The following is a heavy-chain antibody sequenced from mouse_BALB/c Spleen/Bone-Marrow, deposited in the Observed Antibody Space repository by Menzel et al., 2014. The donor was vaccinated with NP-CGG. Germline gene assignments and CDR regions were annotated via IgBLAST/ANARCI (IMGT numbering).Heavy chain of an antibody. CDR1: GFTFSSFG. D-gene: IGHD2-1*01. V-gene: IGHV5-17*02. CDR2: ISTGSSII. Sequence: EVQRVESGGGSVQPGGSQKLSCAASGFTFSSFGMHWVRQAPEKGLEWVAFISTGSSIIYYADTVKGRFTISRDNPKNTLFLQMTSLRSEDTAMYYCARSQFYGNFFDYWGQGTPLTVSS. CDR3: ARSQFYGNFFDY. J-gene: IGHJ2*01.